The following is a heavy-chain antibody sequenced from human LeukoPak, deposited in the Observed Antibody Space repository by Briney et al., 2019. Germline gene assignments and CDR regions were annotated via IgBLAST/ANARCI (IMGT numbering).Heavy chain of an antibody. Sequence: GGSLRLSCADSGFTFRRYGMHWVRQAPGKGLEWVAFIRYDESNKYYADSVKGRFTLSRDKAKKTLYLHMNSLRAEDTAVYYCAKVYRGTSPYYIDSGGRGPLVPVSS. J-gene: IGHJ4*02. CDR3: AKVYRGTSPYYIDS. D-gene: IGHD1-1*01. CDR1: GFTFRRYG. V-gene: IGHV3-30*02. CDR2: IRYDESNK.